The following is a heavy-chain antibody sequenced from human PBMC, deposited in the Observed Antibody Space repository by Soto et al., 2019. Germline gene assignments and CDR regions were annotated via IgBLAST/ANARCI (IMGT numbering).Heavy chain of an antibody. V-gene: IGHV4-30-4*01. CDR2: IYYSGST. Sequence: LXLTCTVSGGTSSSGDYYWSWIRQPPGKGLEWIGYIYYSGSTYYNPSLKSRVTISVDTSKNQFSLNLSSVTAADTAVYYCARDIYLSEPGWFDPWGQGTLVTVS. J-gene: IGHJ5*02. CDR3: ARDIYLSEPGWFDP. D-gene: IGHD1-26*01. CDR1: GGTSSSGDYY.